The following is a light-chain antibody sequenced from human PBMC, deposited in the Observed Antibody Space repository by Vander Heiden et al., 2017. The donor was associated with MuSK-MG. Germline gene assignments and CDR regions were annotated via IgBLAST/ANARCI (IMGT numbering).Light chain of an antibody. V-gene: IGLV2-11*01. CDR3: CSYAGRVV. CDR1: SSDVGGYNY. J-gene: IGLJ2*01. Sequence: QSALTQPRSVSGSPGQSVTISCTGTSSDVGGYNYVSWYQQPPGKAHKLMIYDVSTRPSGVPDRFSGSKSGNTASLTISGLQAEDEADYYCCSYAGRVVFGGGTKLTVL. CDR2: DVS.